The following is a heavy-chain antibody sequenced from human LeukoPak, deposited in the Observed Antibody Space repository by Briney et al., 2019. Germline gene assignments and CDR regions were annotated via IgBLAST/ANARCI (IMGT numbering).Heavy chain of an antibody. CDR2: IYSDDRT. J-gene: IGHJ3*02. Sequence: PGGSLRLSCAASGYTASSNYMSLVRQAPGKGLEWVSVIYSDDRTYYADSVKGRFTISRHTSKKTLYLQMNSLRAEDTAVYYCAIELMAKRRPFDIWGQGTVVTVSS. D-gene: IGHD5-24*01. CDR3: AIELMAKRRPFDI. V-gene: IGHV3-53*04. CDR1: GYTASSNY.